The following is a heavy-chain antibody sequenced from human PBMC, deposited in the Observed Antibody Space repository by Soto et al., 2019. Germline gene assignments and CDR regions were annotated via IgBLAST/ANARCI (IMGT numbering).Heavy chain of an antibody. V-gene: IGHV1-69*06. D-gene: IGHD5-18*01. CDR3: ARVGSRDAYNYVLDQ. Sequence: QVQVVQSGAEVKKPGSSVKISCKASGRIFSSFLTSWVRQVPGQGLEWMGGVISASGSVTYAPKFQGRVTMTAVNSAGIGYMELTSLTSEDTAIYYCARVGSRDAYNYVLDQWGPGTMVTVSS. CDR1: GRIFSSFL. CDR2: VISASGSV. J-gene: IGHJ3*01.